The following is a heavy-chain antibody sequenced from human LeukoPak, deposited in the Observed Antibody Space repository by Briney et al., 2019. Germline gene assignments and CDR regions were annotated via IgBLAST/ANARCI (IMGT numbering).Heavy chain of an antibody. CDR2: IKQDGSEI. J-gene: IGHJ4*02. CDR1: GFTFSSFW. D-gene: IGHD5-18*01. CDR3: ARDSTGYGYEEWY. V-gene: IGHV3-7*01. Sequence: GGSLRLSCAASGFTFSSFWMSWVRRAPGKGLEWVANIKQDGSEIYYVDSVKGRFTISRDNAKNSLYLQMNSLRAEDTALYYCARDSTGYGYEEWYWGQGTLVTVSS.